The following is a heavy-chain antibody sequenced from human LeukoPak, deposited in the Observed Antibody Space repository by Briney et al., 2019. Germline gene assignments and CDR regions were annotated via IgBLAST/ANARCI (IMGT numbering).Heavy chain of an antibody. D-gene: IGHD6-19*01. CDR3: ARDWYSSGWYTI. CDR1: GGSISRYY. V-gene: IGHV4-59*01. CDR2: IYYSGST. Sequence: SETLSLTCTVSGGSISRYYWSWIRQPPGEGLEWIGYIYYSGSTNYTPSLKSRVTISVDTSKNQFSLKLSSVTAADTAVYYCARDWYSSGWYTIWGQGTMVTVSS. J-gene: IGHJ3*02.